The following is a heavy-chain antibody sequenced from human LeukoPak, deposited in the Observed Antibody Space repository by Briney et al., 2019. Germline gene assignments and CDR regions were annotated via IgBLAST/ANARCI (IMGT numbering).Heavy chain of an antibody. CDR2: ISGSGGST. D-gene: IGHD3-10*01. V-gene: IGHV3-23*01. CDR3: AKDPTMVQGVITDY. CDR1: GFTFSSYA. Sequence: GGSLRLSCAASGFTFSSYAMSWVRQAPGKGLEWVSAISGSGGSTYYADSVKGRFTISRDNSKNTLYLQMNSLRAEDTAVYYCAKDPTMVQGVITDYWGRGTLVTVSS. J-gene: IGHJ4*02.